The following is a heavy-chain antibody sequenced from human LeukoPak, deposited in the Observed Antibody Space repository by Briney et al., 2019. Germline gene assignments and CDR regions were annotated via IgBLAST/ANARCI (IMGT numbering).Heavy chain of an antibody. J-gene: IGHJ6*03. D-gene: IGHD2-21*01. Sequence: SEPLSLTCTVSGGSISSGGYYWTWIRQPPGKGLECIGYIYHSGSNYYNPSLKSRVTMSVDRPKNQFSLKLSSVTVADTAVYYCAKGGESPRYYYYYMDVWGKGTTATVSS. CDR2: IYHSGSN. V-gene: IGHV4-30-2*01. CDR3: AKGGESPRYYYYYMDV. CDR1: GGSISSGGYY.